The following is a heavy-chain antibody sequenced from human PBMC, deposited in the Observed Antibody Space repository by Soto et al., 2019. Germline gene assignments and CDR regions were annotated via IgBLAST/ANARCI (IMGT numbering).Heavy chain of an antibody. CDR1: GYSISSGYY. Sequence: SETLSLTCAVSGYSISSGYYWGWIRQPPGKGLEWIGSIYHSGSTYYNPSLKSRVTISVDTSKNQFSLKLSSVTAADTAVYYCARVGIQPVGNPFDYWGQGTLVTVS. CDR2: IYHSGST. V-gene: IGHV4-38-2*01. CDR3: ARVGIQPVGNPFDY. J-gene: IGHJ4*02. D-gene: IGHD5-18*01.